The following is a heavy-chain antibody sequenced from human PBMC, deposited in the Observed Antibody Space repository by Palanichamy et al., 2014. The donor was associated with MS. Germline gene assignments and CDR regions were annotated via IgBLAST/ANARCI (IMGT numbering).Heavy chain of an antibody. CDR3: ARSPGPPYYHLDY. V-gene: IGHV5-51*03. CDR1: GYSFSSYW. J-gene: IGHJ4*02. D-gene: IGHD3-22*01. Sequence: GAEVKKPGESLKISCKGSGYSFSSYWIGWVRQMPGKGLEWMGIIYPGDSDAKYSPSFQGQVTISADKSISTAYLQWSSLKASDTAMYYCARSPGPPYYHLDYWGQETLVTVSS. CDR2: IYPGDSDA.